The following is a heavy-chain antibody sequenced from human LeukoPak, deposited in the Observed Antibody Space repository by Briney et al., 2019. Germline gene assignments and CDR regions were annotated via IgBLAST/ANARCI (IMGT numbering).Heavy chain of an antibody. J-gene: IGHJ6*03. D-gene: IGHD2-8*01. Sequence: SETLSLTCAVYGGSFSGYYWSWIRQPPGKGLEWIGEINHSGSTNYNPSLESRVTISVDTSKNQFSLKLSSVTAADTAVYYCARGGRALGCTNGVCYTYYYYYMDVWGKGTTVTVSS. CDR2: INHSGST. CDR3: ARGGRALGCTNGVCYTYYYYYMDV. V-gene: IGHV4-34*01. CDR1: GGSFSGYY.